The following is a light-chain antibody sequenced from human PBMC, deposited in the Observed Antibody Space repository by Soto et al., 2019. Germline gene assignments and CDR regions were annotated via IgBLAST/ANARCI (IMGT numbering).Light chain of an antibody. J-gene: IGLJ2*01. CDR1: GSDIGAYNY. V-gene: IGLV2-8*01. Sequence: QSALTQPPSASGSPGQSVTISCTGTGSDIGAYNYVSWYQQYPGKAPKVMIYDVIKRPSGVPDRFSGSKSGNTASLTVSGLRADDEAVYYCSSFVGGDTFDVIFGGGTMVTVL. CDR2: DVI. CDR3: SSFVGGDTFDVI.